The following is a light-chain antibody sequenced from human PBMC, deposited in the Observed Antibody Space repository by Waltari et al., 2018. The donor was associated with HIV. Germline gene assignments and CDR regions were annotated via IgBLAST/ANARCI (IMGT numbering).Light chain of an antibody. V-gene: IGKV1-17*01. CDR3: LQHNSYPWT. J-gene: IGKJ1*01. CDR1: QGIRTD. CDR2: GAS. Sequence: DIQMTQSPSSLSASVGDRFTITCPTSQGIRTDLGWYQQKPGKAPKRLIHGASTLQSGVPSRFSGSGFGTEFTLTISSLQPEDSATYYCLQHNSYPWTFGQGTKVEIK.